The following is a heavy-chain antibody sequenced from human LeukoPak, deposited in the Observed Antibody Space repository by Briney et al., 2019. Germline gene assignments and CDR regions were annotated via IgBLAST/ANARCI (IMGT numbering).Heavy chain of an antibody. CDR2: IYPGDSVT. CDR3: ARVRGSREEDAFDI. Sequence: GESLKISCKGSGYSFTSYWIGWVRQMPGKGLEWMGIIYPGDSVTRYNPSFRGQVTISADKSISTSYLQWRSLKASDTAMYYCARVRGSREEDAFDIWGQGTMVTVS. CDR1: GYSFTSYW. D-gene: IGHD2-15*01. V-gene: IGHV5-51*01. J-gene: IGHJ3*02.